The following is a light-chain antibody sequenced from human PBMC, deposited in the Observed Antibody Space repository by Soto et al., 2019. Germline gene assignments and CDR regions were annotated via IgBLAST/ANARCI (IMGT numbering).Light chain of an antibody. CDR1: QSVLYSSNNKNY. J-gene: IGKJ1*01. Sequence: DIVMTQSPDSLAVSLGERATINCKSSQSVLYSSNNKNYLAWYQQKPGQPPKLLIYWASTRESGVPDRFSGSGSGTDSTLTISSLQAEDVAVYYCQKYYSTPRTFGQGTKVEIK. V-gene: IGKV4-1*01. CDR2: WAS. CDR3: QKYYSTPRT.